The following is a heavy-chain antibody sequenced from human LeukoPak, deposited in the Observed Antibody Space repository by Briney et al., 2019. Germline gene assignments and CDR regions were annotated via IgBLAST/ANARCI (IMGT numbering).Heavy chain of an antibody. J-gene: IGHJ3*02. Sequence: ASVKVSCKASGYTFTSYDINWVRQATGQGLEWMGWMNPNSGNTGYAQKFQGRVTMTRNTSISTAYMELSSLRSEDTAVYYCARGGYYYDSSGPYAFDIWGQGTMVTVSS. CDR3: ARGGYYYDSSGPYAFDI. CDR2: MNPNSGNT. V-gene: IGHV1-8*01. D-gene: IGHD3-22*01. CDR1: GYTFTSYD.